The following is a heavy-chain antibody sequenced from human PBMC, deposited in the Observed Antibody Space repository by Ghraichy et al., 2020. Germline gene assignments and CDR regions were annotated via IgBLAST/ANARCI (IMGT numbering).Heavy chain of an antibody. D-gene: IGHD4-23*01. CDR1: GFTFSSYS. J-gene: IGHJ6*02. CDR2: ITSSSSFI. V-gene: IGHV3-48*02. Sequence: GGSLRLSCVGSGFTFSSYSMNWVRQSPGKGLEWVSYITSSSSFISYADSVKGRFTISRDNAHNSLYLQMNSLRDDDTAVYFCARGSRVVRFFYYNGMDVWGQGTTVPVSS. CDR3: ARGSRVVRFFYYNGMDV.